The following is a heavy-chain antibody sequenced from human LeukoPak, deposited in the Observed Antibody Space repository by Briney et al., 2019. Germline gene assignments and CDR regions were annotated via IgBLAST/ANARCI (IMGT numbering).Heavy chain of an antibody. Sequence: SETLSLTCTVSSGSVSSGSYYWSWIRQPPGKGLEWIGYIYYSGSTNYNPSLKSRVTISVDTSKNQFSLKLSSVTAADTAVYYCAGMRGIPLQVVPTSYYYYGMDVWGQGTTVTVSS. CDR1: SGSVSSGSYY. CDR3: AGMRGIPLQVVPTSYYYYGMDV. D-gene: IGHD2-15*01. J-gene: IGHJ6*02. V-gene: IGHV4-61*01. CDR2: IYYSGST.